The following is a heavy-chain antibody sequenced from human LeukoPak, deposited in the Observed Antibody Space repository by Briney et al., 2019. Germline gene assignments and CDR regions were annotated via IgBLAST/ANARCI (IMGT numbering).Heavy chain of an antibody. Sequence: GASVKVSCKASGYTFTSYDINWVRQATGQGLEWMGWMNPNSGNTGYAQKFQGRATITRNTSISTAYMELSSLRSEDTAVYYCARLYSSGWYHHYEYYYMDVWGKGTTVTVSS. D-gene: IGHD6-19*01. J-gene: IGHJ6*03. CDR1: GYTFTSYD. CDR3: ARLYSSGWYHHYEYYYMDV. V-gene: IGHV1-8*03. CDR2: MNPNSGNT.